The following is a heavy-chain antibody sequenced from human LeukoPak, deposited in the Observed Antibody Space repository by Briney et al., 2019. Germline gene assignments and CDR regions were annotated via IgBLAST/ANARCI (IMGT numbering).Heavy chain of an antibody. V-gene: IGHV1-69*13. D-gene: IGHD2-2*01. CDR3: ATYCSSANCYIWGYYFDY. J-gene: IGHJ4*02. Sequence: SVKVSCKASGYTFTGYYMHWVRQAPGQGLEWMGGIIPISGTTNYAQKFQGRVTITADESTSTAYMELSSLRSEDTAMYYCATYCSSANCYIWGYYFDYWGQGTLVTVSS. CDR1: GYTFTGYY. CDR2: IIPISGTT.